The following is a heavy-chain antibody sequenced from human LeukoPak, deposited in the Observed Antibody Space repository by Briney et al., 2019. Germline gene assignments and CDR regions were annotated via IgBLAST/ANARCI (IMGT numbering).Heavy chain of an antibody. CDR1: GYSFNTYW. D-gene: IGHD2-15*01. Sequence: GESLKISCQGSGYSFNTYWIAWVRQMPGKGLEWMGIIYPGDSDIRYSPSFQGQVTISADKSISTAYLHWSSLKASDTAIYHCARRGGPRYCSGGACYFDYWGQGALVTVSS. J-gene: IGHJ4*02. CDR3: ARRGGPRYCSGGACYFDY. V-gene: IGHV5-51*01. CDR2: IYPGDSDI.